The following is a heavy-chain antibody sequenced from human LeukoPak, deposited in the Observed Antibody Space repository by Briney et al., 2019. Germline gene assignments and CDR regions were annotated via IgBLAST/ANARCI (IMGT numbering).Heavy chain of an antibody. J-gene: IGHJ4*02. Sequence: GGSLRLSCAASGFTFSSYGMHWVRQAPGKGLEWVAVISYDGSNKYYADSVKGRFTISRDNSKNTLYLQMNSLRAGDTAVYYCAKVGRLTYFDYRGQGTLVTVSS. D-gene: IGHD3-3*01. CDR3: AKVGRLTYFDY. V-gene: IGHV3-30*18. CDR2: ISYDGSNK. CDR1: GFTFSSYG.